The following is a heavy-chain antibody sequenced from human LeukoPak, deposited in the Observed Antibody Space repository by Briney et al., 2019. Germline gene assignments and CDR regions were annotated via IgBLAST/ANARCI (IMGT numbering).Heavy chain of an antibody. J-gene: IGHJ4*01. CDR3: ARDSGNYIDY. CDR1: GFTFSQFS. Sequence: GGSLRLSCTASGFTFSQFSMNWVRLAPGKGLQWVSFISGSSKTIYYGDSVKGRFTISRDNAKNSLYLQMNGLRDEDAALYFCARDSGNYIDYWGQGTQVVVSS. V-gene: IGHV3-48*02. D-gene: IGHD2/OR15-2a*01. CDR2: ISGSSKTI.